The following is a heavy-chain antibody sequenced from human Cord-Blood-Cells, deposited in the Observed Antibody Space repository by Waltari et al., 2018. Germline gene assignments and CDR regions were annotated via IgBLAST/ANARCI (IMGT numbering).Heavy chain of an antibody. Sequence: EVQLVKSGGGWVQPGGSLSLSCAASGFTFSSSRLNWFRQSPRKGLEWVSYISSSSSTIYYADSVKGRFTISRDNAKNSLYLQMNSLRDEDTAVYYCARDLGYGPPPDYWGQGTLVTVSS. CDR3: ARDLGYGPPPDY. J-gene: IGHJ4*02. CDR1: GFTFSSSR. V-gene: IGHV3-48*02. D-gene: IGHD5-12*01. CDR2: ISSSSSTI.